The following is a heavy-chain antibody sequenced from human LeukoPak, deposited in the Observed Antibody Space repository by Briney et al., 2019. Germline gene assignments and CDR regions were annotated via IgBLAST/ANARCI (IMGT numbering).Heavy chain of an antibody. CDR1: GFTFDDYG. V-gene: IGHV3-20*04. J-gene: IGHJ6*03. CDR2: IDWNGGST. D-gene: IGHD6-13*01. CDR3: ARVGAAGTMRYYYMDV. Sequence: PGGSLRLSCATSGFTFDDYGMSWVRQAPGKGLEWVSGIDWNGGSTGYADSVKGRFTISRDNAKNSLYLQMNSLRAEDTAVYYCARVGAAGTMRYYYMDVWGKGTTVTISS.